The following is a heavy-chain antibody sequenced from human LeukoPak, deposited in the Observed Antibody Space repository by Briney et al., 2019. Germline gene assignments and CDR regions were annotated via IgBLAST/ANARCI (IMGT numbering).Heavy chain of an antibody. CDR3: ARHWYLAYFQH. J-gene: IGHJ1*01. Sequence: SETLSLTCTVSAGSISSDYWNWLRQPPGKGLEWIGYIYTSGSTNYNPSLKSRVTISVDTSKNQFSLKLSSVTAADTAVYYCARHWYLAYFQHWGQGTLVTVSS. V-gene: IGHV4-4*09. CDR2: IYTSGST. CDR1: AGSISSDY. D-gene: IGHD6-13*01.